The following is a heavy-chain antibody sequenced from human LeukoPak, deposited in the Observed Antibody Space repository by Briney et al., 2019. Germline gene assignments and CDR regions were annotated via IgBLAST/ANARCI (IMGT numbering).Heavy chain of an antibody. CDR1: GYTFTGDY. V-gene: IGHV1-2*02. CDR2: INSNSGST. CDR3: ARQSAIPATGGPDQSFDY. D-gene: IGHD6-13*01. Sequence: ASVKVSFTASGYTFTGDYMHWVRQAPGQGLEWMGWINSNSGSTNYAQKFQGRVTMTRDTSISTAYMELSRLRSDDTAVYSCARQSAIPATGGPDQSFDYWGQGILVTVSS. J-gene: IGHJ4*02.